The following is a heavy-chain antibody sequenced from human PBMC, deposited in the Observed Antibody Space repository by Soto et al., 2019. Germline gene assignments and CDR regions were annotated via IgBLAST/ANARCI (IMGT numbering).Heavy chain of an antibody. CDR1: GFTFTRYS. CDR3: ARESEDLTSNFDY. V-gene: IGHV3-21*01. J-gene: IGHJ4*02. CDR2: ISGTTNYI. Sequence: PGGSLRLSCAASGFTFTRYSMNWVRQAPGKGLEWVSSISGTTNYIYYADSMKGRFTVSRDNAKNSVYLEMNSLSAEDTALYYCARESEDLTSNFDYWGQGTLVTVSS.